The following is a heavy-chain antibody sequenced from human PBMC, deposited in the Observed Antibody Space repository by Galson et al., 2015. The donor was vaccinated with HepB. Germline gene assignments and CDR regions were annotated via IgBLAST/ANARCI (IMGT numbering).Heavy chain of an antibody. D-gene: IGHD6-13*01. CDR1: GFTFSSYA. Sequence: SLRLSCAASGFTFSSYAMSWVRQAPGGAPQWISGIKSSGTGTFYADSVKGRFTISRDNSGSTLYLQMNSLRAEDTAVYYCAKEMAAAGVPSFDYWGQGTLVTVSS. CDR3: AKEMAAAGVPSFDY. V-gene: IGHV3-23*01. J-gene: IGHJ4*02. CDR2: IKSSGTGT.